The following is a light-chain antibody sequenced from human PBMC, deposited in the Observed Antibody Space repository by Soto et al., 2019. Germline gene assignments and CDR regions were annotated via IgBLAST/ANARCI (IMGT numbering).Light chain of an antibody. CDR1: QSISSW. Sequence: DIQMTQSPSTLSASVGDRVTITCRASQSISSWLAWYQQKPGRAPKLLIYKASILESGVPSRFSGSGSETEFTLTISSLQPDDFSTYYCQQFNSYSFGYTFGQGTKLEIK. J-gene: IGKJ2*01. CDR2: KAS. V-gene: IGKV1-5*03. CDR3: QQFNSYSFGYT.